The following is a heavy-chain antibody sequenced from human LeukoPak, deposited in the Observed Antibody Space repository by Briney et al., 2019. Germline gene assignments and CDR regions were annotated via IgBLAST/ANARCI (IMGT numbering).Heavy chain of an antibody. D-gene: IGHD6-6*01. Sequence: PGGYLRLSCAASGFTFSNYRMNWVRQAPGKGLEWVSSISSSSSYIYYADSVKGRFTISRDNAKNSLSLQMNSLRAEDSAVYYCAKGTVAGRQRAPPKEWFDPWGQGTLVTVSS. CDR3: AKGTVAGRQRAPPKEWFDP. V-gene: IGHV3-21*01. CDR2: ISSSSSYI. CDR1: GFTFSNYR. J-gene: IGHJ5*02.